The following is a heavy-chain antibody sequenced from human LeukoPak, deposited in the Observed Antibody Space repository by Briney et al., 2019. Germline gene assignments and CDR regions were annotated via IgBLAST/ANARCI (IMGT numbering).Heavy chain of an antibody. J-gene: IGHJ4*02. CDR2: ISYDGSNK. CDR3: ARVIQRATAMITFGGVIALDY. V-gene: IGHV3-30*03. Sequence: PGGSLRLSCAASGFTFSSYGMHWVRQAPGKGLEWVAVISYDGSNKYYADSVKGRFTISRDNSKNTLYLQMNSLRAEDTAVYYCARVIQRATAMITFGGVIALDYWGQGTLVTVSS. CDR1: GFTFSSYG. D-gene: IGHD3-16*02.